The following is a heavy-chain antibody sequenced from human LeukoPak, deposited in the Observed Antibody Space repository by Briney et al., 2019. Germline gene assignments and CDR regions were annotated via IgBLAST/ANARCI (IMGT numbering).Heavy chain of an antibody. CDR2: TYYSGGT. J-gene: IGHJ5*02. CDR3: ARGAPAHYYDSSGYYQRGNWFDP. D-gene: IGHD3-22*01. CDR1: GGSISSYY. V-gene: IGHV4-59*06. Sequence: SETLSLTCTVSGGSISSYYWSWIRQHPGKGLEWIGYTYYSGGTYYNPSLQSRVTISLDTSKNQFSLKLTSVTAADTAVYYCARGAPAHYYDSSGYYQRGNWFDPWGQGTLVTVSS.